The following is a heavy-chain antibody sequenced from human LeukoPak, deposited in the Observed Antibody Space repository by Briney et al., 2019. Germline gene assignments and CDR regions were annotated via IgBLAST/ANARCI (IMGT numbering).Heavy chain of an antibody. J-gene: IGHJ4*02. CDR3: ARYSSGWYWFDY. Sequence: GGSLRLSCAASAFTFSSYSMNWVRQAPGKGLEWVSSISSSSSYIYYADSVKGRFTISRDNAKNSLYLQMNSLRAEDTAVYYCARYSSGWYWFDYWGQGTLVTVSS. CDR1: AFTFSSYS. V-gene: IGHV3-21*01. D-gene: IGHD6-19*01. CDR2: ISSSSSYI.